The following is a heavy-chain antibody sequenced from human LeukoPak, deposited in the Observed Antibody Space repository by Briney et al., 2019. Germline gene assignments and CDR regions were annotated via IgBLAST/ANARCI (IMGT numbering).Heavy chain of an antibody. CDR2: INPSGGST. J-gene: IGHJ6*03. D-gene: IGHD3-16*01. Sequence: GASVKVSCKASGYTFTSYYMHWVRQAPGQGLEWMGIINPSGGSTSYAQKFQGRVTMTRDMSTSTVYMELSSLRSEDTAVYYCASNQIMTNYYYYYMDVWGKGTTVTVSS. CDR1: GYTFTSYY. V-gene: IGHV1-46*01. CDR3: ASNQIMTNYYYYYMDV.